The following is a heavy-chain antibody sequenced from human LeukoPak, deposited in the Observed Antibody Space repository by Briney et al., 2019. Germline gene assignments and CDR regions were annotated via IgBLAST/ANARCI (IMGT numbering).Heavy chain of an antibody. D-gene: IGHD3-3*01. Sequence: PVASVKVSCKASGGTFSSYAISWVRQAPGQGLEWMGGIIPIFGTANYAQKFQGRVTITADESTSTAYMELSSLRSEDTAVYYCAKDHKVERFLEWFPHPLYYFDYWGQGTLVTVSS. CDR1: GGTFSSYA. V-gene: IGHV1-69*01. J-gene: IGHJ4*02. CDR2: IIPIFGTA. CDR3: AKDHKVERFLEWFPHPLYYFDY.